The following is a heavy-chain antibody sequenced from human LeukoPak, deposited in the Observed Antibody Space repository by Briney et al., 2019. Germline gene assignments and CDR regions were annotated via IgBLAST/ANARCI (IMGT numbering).Heavy chain of an antibody. CDR3: ARTYYDFWSGYSNHWYFDL. J-gene: IGHJ2*01. V-gene: IGHV4-59*01. Sequence: SETLSLTCTVSGGSISSYYWSWIRQPPGKGLEWIGYIYYSGSTNYNPSLKSRVTISVDTSKNQFSLKLSSVTAADTAVYYCARTYYDFWSGYSNHWYFDLWGRGTLVTVSS. D-gene: IGHD3-3*01. CDR1: GGSISSYY. CDR2: IYYSGST.